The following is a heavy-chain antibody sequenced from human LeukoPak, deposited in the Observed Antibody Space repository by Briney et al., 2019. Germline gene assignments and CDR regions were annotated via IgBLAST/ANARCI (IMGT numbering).Heavy chain of an antibody. CDR1: GFTFSDYY. D-gene: IGHD3-22*01. J-gene: IGHJ6*02. CDR2: ISSSGSTK. CDR3: ARIPGCYDSSGYFYHYGLDV. V-gene: IGHV3-11*01. Sequence: PGGSLRLSCAASGFTFSDYYMSWIRQAPGKGLEWVSYISSSGSTKYYADSVKGRFTISRDNAKKSLYLQVNSLRAEDTAVYYCARIPGCYDSSGYFYHYGLDVWGQGTTVPVSS.